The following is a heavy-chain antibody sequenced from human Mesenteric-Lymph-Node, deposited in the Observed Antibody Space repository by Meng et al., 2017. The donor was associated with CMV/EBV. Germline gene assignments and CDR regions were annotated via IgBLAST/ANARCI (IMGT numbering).Heavy chain of an antibody. J-gene: IGHJ6*02. V-gene: IGHV4-4*02. CDR1: GGSMSTTGW. Sequence: GSLRLSCAVSGGSMSTTGWWSWVRQSPGKGLEWIGEIYHSGSTNYNPSLKSRVTILVDKSKSQFSLKLTSVIAADTAVYYCARNSYCSGTSCYSNYYYGMDVWGQGTTVTVSS. CDR3: ARNSYCSGTSCYSNYYYGMDV. D-gene: IGHD2-2*01. CDR2: IYHSGST.